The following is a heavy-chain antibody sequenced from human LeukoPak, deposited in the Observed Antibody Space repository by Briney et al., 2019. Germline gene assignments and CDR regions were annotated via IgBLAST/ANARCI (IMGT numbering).Heavy chain of an antibody. CDR1: GFTFSNYA. CDR2: IHYSGGST. D-gene: IGHD5-24*01. CDR3: AKVIREVDMSYDY. Sequence: GGSLRLSCAASGFTFSNYALSWVRQAPGKGLEWVSAIHYSGGSTYYADSVKGRFTISRDNSKNTLYLQMNSLRAEDTAVYYCAKVIREVDMSYDYWGQGALGTVSS. J-gene: IGHJ4*02. V-gene: IGHV3-23*01.